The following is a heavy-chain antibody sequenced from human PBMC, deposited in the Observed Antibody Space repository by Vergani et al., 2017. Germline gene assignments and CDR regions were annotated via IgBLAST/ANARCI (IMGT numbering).Heavy chain of an antibody. CDR3: ARDHGGSSLSFDY. J-gene: IGHJ4*02. Sequence: EVQLLESGGGLVQPGGSLRLSCAASGFTFSIYAMTWVRQAPGKGLEWVANIKQDGSEKYYVDSVKGRFTISRDNAKNSLYLQMNSLRAEDTAVYYCARDHGGSSLSFDYWGQGTLVTVSS. CDR1: GFTFSIYA. CDR2: IKQDGSEK. V-gene: IGHV3-7*01. D-gene: IGHD1-26*01.